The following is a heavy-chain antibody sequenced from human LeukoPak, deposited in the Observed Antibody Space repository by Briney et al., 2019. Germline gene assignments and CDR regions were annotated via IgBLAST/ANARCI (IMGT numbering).Heavy chain of an antibody. V-gene: IGHV4-34*01. J-gene: IGHJ4*02. CDR3: ATRTTVVSPTVYYFDY. CDR2: INHSGST. D-gene: IGHD4-23*01. CDR1: GGSFSGYY. Sequence: PSETLSLTCAVYGGSFSGYYWSWIRQPPGKGLEWIGEINHSGSTNYNPSLKSRVTISVDTSKNQFSLKLSSVTAADTAVYYCATRTTVVSPTVYYFDYWGQGTLVTVSS.